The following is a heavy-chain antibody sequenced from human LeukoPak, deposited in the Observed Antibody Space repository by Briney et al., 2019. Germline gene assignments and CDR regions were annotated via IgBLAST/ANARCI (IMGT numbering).Heavy chain of an antibody. Sequence: GASVKVSCKASGYNFFSYAITWVRQAPGQGLEYMGWISVHNGNTNHAQKLQGRATMTTDTSTNTAYLELRSLRSDDTAVYYCARLFKGLDYWGQGTLVTVSS. CDR2: ISVHNGNT. J-gene: IGHJ4*02. V-gene: IGHV1-18*01. CDR3: ARLFKGLDY. CDR1: GYNFFSYA.